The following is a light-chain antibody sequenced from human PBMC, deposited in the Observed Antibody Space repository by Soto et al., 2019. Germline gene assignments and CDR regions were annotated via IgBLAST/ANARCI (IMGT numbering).Light chain of an antibody. J-gene: IGLJ3*02. V-gene: IGLV2-14*01. CDR2: EVS. CDR3: NSYTSISTWV. Sequence: QSALTQPASVSGSPGQSITISCTGTSSDVGGYKYVSWYQQHPGKAPKLLIYEVSDRPSGISTRFSGSKSGNTASLTISGLQAEDEADYYCNSYTSISTWVFGGGPKLTVL. CDR1: SSDVGGYKY.